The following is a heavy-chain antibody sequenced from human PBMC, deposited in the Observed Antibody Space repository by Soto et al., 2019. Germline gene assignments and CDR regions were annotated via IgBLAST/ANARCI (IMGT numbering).Heavy chain of an antibody. J-gene: IGHJ4*02. V-gene: IGHV3-23*01. D-gene: IGHD3-22*01. Sequence: EVQLLESGGGLVQPGGSLSLSCAASAFTFDNYAMSWVRQAPGKGLEWVSGIGGSGRTTYYADSVKGRFTISRDNSNNTLFLQMNSLRAEDTAVYYCAKSRYSDSSGDFYDYWGQGTLVTVSS. CDR3: AKSRYSDSSGDFYDY. CDR1: AFTFDNYA. CDR2: IGGSGRTT.